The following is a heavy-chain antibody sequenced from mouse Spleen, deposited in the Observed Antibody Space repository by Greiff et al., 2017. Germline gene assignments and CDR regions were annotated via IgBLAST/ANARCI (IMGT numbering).Heavy chain of an antibody. J-gene: IGHJ3*01. Sequence: QVQLQQPGAELVKPGASVKVSCKASGYTFTSYWMHWVKQRPGQGLEWIGRIHPSDSDTNYNQKFKGKATLTVDKSSSTAYMQLSSLTSEDSAVYYCAHMITTDGAWFAYWGQGTLVTVSA. D-gene: IGHD2-4*01. CDR2: IHPSDSDT. CDR1: GYTFTSYW. CDR3: AHMITTDGAWFAY. V-gene: IGHV1-74*01.